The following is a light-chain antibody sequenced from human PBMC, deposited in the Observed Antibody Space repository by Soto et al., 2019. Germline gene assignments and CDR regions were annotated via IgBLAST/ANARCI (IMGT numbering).Light chain of an antibody. J-gene: IGKJ1*01. CDR3: HHYAST. Sequence: EIVLTQSPCALSLSQGERATLSCRASQSVSSSYLAWYQQKPGQAPRLLIYGASSRATGIPDRFSGSGSGTDFTLTISRLEPEDFAVSFCHHYASTFGQGTNVAIK. CDR1: QSVSSSY. CDR2: GAS. V-gene: IGKV3-20*01.